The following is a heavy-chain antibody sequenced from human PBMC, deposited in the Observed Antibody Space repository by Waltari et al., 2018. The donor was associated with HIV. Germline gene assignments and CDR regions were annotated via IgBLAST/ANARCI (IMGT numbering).Heavy chain of an antibody. J-gene: IGHJ4*02. CDR3: AKGNYDVLTGYYGLSFEY. CDR2: ISGDGHSP. V-gene: IGHV3-64D*06. D-gene: IGHD3-9*01. Sequence: EVELVESGGTLVQPGGSLRLSCSASGFTFSSFGIHWVRQTPGKRLEYVSAISGDGHSPYYAGSLKGRFTITRDNSKNTVWLQMRSLRAEDTAVYYCAKGNYDVLTGYYGLSFEYWGQGTLVTVSS. CDR1: GFTFSSFG.